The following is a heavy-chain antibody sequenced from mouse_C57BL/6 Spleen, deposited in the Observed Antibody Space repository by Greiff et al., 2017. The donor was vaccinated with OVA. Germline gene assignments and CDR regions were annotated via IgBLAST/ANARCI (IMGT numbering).Heavy chain of an antibody. CDR3: ARSLYGSSYGFAY. CDR2: IDPSDSYT. J-gene: IGHJ3*01. CDR1: GYTFTSYW. D-gene: IGHD1-1*01. V-gene: IGHV1-69*01. Sequence: QVQLQQPGAELVMPGASVKLSCKASGYTFTSYWMHWVKQRPGQGLEWIGEIDPSDSYTNYNQKFKGKSTLTVDKSSSTAYMQLSSLTSEDSAVYDCARSLYGSSYGFAYWGQGTLVTVSA.